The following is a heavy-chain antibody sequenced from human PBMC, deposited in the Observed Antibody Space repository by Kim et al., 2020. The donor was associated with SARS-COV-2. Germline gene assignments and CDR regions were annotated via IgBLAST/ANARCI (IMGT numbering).Heavy chain of an antibody. CDR1: GFTFSSYS. CDR2: ISSSSSYI. J-gene: IGHJ4*02. V-gene: IGHV3-21*01. Sequence: GGSLRLSCAASGFTFSSYSMNWVRQAPGKGLEWVSSISSSSSYIYYADSVKGRFTISRDNAKNSLYLQMNSLRAEDTAVYYCARGPPSSGWYDWGQGTLVTVSS. D-gene: IGHD6-19*01. CDR3: ARGPPSSGWYD.